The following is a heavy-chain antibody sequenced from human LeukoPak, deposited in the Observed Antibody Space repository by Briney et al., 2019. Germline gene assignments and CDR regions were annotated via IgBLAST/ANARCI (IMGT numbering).Heavy chain of an antibody. CDR3: AKDRGDYFDY. CDR1: GFTFSSYG. CDR2: IRYDGSNK. Sequence: GGSLRLSCAASGFTFSSYGMHWVRQAPGKGLEWVAFIRYDGSNKYYADSVKGRFTISRDNSKNTLYLQTNSLRAEDTAAYYCAKDRGDYFDYWGQGTLVTVSS. V-gene: IGHV3-30*02. J-gene: IGHJ4*02.